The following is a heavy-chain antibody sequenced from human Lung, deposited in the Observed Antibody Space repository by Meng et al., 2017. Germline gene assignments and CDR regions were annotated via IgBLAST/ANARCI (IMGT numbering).Heavy chain of an antibody. V-gene: IGHV3-7*04. CDR3: GRGDPDY. Sequence: GGSLRLSCAASRLTFSNYWMNWVRQAPGKGLEWVANINPDGSDKYYVDSVKGRFTISRDNANNLLYLQMNSLRAEDTAVYYCGRGDPDYWGEGTMLSVSS. J-gene: IGHJ4*02. CDR2: INPDGSDK. CDR1: RLTFSNYW.